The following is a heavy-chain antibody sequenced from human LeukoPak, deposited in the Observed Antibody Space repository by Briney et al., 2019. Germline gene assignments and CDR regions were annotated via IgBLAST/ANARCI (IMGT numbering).Heavy chain of an antibody. D-gene: IGHD5-24*01. CDR2: MNPDSANT. V-gene: IGHV1-8*01. Sequence: ASVKVSCKTSGYTFTSYAINWVRQATGQGLEWMGWMNPDSANTGFAQEFQGRLTLTRNTSTRAAYMELSSLTSEDTAVYYCGRGGEMATINYWGQGTLVTVSS. CDR3: GRGGEMATINY. J-gene: IGHJ4*02. CDR1: GYTFTSYA.